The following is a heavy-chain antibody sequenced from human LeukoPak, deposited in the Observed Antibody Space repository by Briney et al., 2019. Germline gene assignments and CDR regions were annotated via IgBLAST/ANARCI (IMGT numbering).Heavy chain of an antibody. Sequence: SETLSLTCTVSGGSISSYYWSWIRQPPGKGLERIGYIYYSGSTNYNPSLKSRVTISVTSKNQFSLKLSSVTAADTAVYFCAREVSVAGNNWFDPWGQGALVTVSS. D-gene: IGHD6-19*01. CDR3: AREVSVAGNNWFDP. J-gene: IGHJ5*02. V-gene: IGHV4-59*01. CDR2: IYYSGST. CDR1: GGSISSYY.